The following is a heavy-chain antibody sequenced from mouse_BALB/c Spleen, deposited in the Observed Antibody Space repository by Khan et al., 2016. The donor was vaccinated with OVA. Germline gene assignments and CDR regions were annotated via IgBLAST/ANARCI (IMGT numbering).Heavy chain of an antibody. V-gene: IGHV1-77*01. Sequence: QVQLKQSGPELVKPGASVKMSCKASGYTFTDYIINWVKQTTGQGLEWIGQIYPGSGSTYYTEKFKGKATLTADKSSNTANMQFSSLTSEDSAVYFCARSGYGSFVYWGPGTTLTVSS. CDR2: IYPGSGST. J-gene: IGHJ2*01. CDR1: GYTFTDYI. D-gene: IGHD1-1*01. CDR3: ARSGYGSFVY.